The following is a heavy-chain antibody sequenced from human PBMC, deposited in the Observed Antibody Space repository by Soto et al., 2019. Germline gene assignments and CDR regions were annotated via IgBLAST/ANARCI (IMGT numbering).Heavy chain of an antibody. D-gene: IGHD3-3*01. Sequence: QVQLVQSGAEVKKPGSSVKVSCKASGGTFSSYAISWVRQAPGQGLEWMGGIIPIFGTANYAQKFQGRVTITADESTSKAYMALSSLRSEETAVYYCASSTVIGGYDFWSCPANWFDPWGQGTLVTVSS. J-gene: IGHJ5*02. V-gene: IGHV1-69*12. CDR1: GGTFSSYA. CDR3: ASSTVIGGYDFWSCPANWFDP. CDR2: IIPIFGTA.